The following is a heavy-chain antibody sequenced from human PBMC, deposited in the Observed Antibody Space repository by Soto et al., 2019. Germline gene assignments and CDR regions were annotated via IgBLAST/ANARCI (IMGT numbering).Heavy chain of an antibody. V-gene: IGHV1-18*01. CDR2: VSAYNGNT. CDR1: GYTFTSYV. D-gene: IGHD6-13*01. CDR3: ASYREQLVLYGMDV. J-gene: IGHJ6*02. Sequence: QVQLVQSGAEVKKPGASVKASCKASGYTFTSYVISWVQQAPGQGLERMGWVSAYNGNTNYAQKLQGRVTMTTDTSTSTSYMELRSLRSDDTAVYYCASYREQLVLYGMDVWGQGTTVTVSS.